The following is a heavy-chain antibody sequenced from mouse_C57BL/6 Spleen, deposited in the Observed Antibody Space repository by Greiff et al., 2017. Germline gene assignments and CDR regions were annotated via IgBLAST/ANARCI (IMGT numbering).Heavy chain of an antibody. V-gene: IGHV14-1*01. Sequence: VQLKQSGAELVRPGASVKLSCTASGFNIKDYYMHWVKQRPEQGLEWIGRIDPEDGDTEYAPKFQGKATMTADTSSNTAYLQLSSLTSEDTAVYYCTSSGSSHYFDYWGQGTTLTVSS. CDR2: IDPEDGDT. J-gene: IGHJ2*01. CDR1: GFNIKDYY. CDR3: TSSGSSHYFDY. D-gene: IGHD1-1*01.